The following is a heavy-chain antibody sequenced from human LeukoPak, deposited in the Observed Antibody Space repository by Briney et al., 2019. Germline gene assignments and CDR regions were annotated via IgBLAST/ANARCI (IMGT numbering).Heavy chain of an antibody. Sequence: SETLSLTCTVSGGSISSSSYYWGWIRQPPGKGLEWIGTIHYRGNTYYNPSLKSRVAISVDTSKNQFSLKLSSVTAADTAVYYCARWAFSIVGATTGPFDAFDIWGQGTMVTVSS. D-gene: IGHD1-26*01. CDR1: GGSISSSSYY. J-gene: IGHJ3*02. CDR2: IHYRGNT. V-gene: IGHV4-39*07. CDR3: ARWAFSIVGATTGPFDAFDI.